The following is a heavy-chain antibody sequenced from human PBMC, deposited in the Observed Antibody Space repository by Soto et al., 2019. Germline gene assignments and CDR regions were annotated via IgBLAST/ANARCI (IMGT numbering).Heavy chain of an antibody. CDR3: ARDLRLDS. J-gene: IGHJ4*02. CDR1: GGSISSGDYY. CDR2: IYNSGST. Sequence: SETLSLTCTVPGGSISSGDYYWSWIRQHPGKGLEWIGHIYNSGSTYYNPSLKSRVTISVDTSNNQFSLMLSSVTAADTAVYYCARDLRLDSWGPGTLVTVSS. D-gene: IGHD2-21*02. V-gene: IGHV4-31*03.